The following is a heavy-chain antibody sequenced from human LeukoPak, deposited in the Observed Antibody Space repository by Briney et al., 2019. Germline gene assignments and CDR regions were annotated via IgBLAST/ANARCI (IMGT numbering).Heavy chain of an antibody. Sequence: SETLSLTCAVYGGSFSGYYWSWIRQPPGKGLECIGEINHSGSTYYNPSLKSRVTISVDSSKNQFSLKLTSVTAADTAVYYCATLGEYYDSSGYYYNWGQGTLVTVSS. D-gene: IGHD3-22*01. J-gene: IGHJ4*02. CDR2: INHSGST. CDR1: GGSFSGYY. V-gene: IGHV4-34*01. CDR3: ATLGEYYDSSGYYYN.